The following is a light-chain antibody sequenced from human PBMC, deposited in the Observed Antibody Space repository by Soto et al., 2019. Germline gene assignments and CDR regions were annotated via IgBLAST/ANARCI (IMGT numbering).Light chain of an antibody. J-gene: IGKJ4*01. Sequence: AIEMTQSPSSLSASVGDRVTITCRASQGIGSDLAWYQQRPGKAPKLLIYAVSSLQNGVPSRFSGSGSGTDFTLTISSRQPEDFASYYCLQDHNLLTFGGGTKVETK. CDR1: QGIGSD. V-gene: IGKV1-6*01. CDR2: AVS. CDR3: LQDHNLLT.